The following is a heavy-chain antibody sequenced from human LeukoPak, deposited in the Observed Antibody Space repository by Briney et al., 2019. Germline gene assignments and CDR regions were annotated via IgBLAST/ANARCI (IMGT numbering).Heavy chain of an antibody. Sequence: PGGSLRLSCAASGFTFSSYAMHWVRQAPGKGLEWVAVISYDGSNKYYADSVKGRFTISRDNSKNTLYLQMNSLRAEDTAVYYCARDEPSYCSSTSCPHLGWFDPWGQGTLVTVSS. CDR3: ARDEPSYCSSTSCPHLGWFDP. V-gene: IGHV3-30-3*01. D-gene: IGHD2-2*01. J-gene: IGHJ5*02. CDR2: ISYDGSNK. CDR1: GFTFSSYA.